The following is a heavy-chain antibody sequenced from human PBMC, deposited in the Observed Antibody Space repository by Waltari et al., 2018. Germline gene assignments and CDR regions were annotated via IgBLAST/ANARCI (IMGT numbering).Heavy chain of an antibody. D-gene: IGHD6-13*01. CDR2: ISSSSSYI. V-gene: IGHV3-21*01. CDR3: AREVIAAAFDI. J-gene: IGHJ3*02. Sequence: EVQLVESGGGLVKPGGSLRLSCAASGFTFSSYSMNWVRQAPGKGLEGVSSISSSSSYIYYADSVKGRFTISRDNAKNSLYLQMNSLRAEDTAVYYCAREVIAAAFDIWGQGTMVTVSS. CDR1: GFTFSSYS.